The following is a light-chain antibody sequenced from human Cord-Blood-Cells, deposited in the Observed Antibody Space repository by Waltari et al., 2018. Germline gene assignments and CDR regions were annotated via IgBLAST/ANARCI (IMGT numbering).Light chain of an antibody. V-gene: IGLV2-14*03. CDR3: SSYTSSSTLEV. CDR2: DVS. CDR1: RSDVGGDNY. J-gene: IGLJ3*02. Sequence: QSALTQPASVSGSPGQSITISCTGTRSDVGGDNYVSWYHQHPGKAPKLMIYDVSNRPSGVSNRFSGSKSGNTASLTISGLQAEDEADYYCSSYTSSSTLEVFGGGTKLTVL.